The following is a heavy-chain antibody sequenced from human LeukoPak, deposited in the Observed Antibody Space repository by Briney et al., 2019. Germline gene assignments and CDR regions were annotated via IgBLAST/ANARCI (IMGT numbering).Heavy chain of an antibody. CDR1: GGSFSGYY. CDR3: ARKVNDYGIVR. CDR2: INYSGST. D-gene: IGHD4-17*01. V-gene: IGHV4-34*01. Sequence: PSETLSLTCAVYGGSFSGYYWSWIRQPPGKGLEWIGEINYSGSTNYNPSLKSRVTISVDTSKNQFSLKLSSVTAADTAVYYCARKVNDYGIVRWGQGTLVTVSS. J-gene: IGHJ4*02.